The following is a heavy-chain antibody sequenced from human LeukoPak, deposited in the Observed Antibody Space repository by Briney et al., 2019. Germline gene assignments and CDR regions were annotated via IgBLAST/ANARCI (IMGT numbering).Heavy chain of an antibody. Sequence: PSETLSLTCLVSGGSMKRSYWTWIRQPPGKGLEWIGSIYYSGSTYYNPSLKSRVTISVDTSKNQFSLKLSSVTAADTAVYYCARHPAGIFDYWGQGTLVTVSS. V-gene: IGHV4-39*01. CDR3: ARHPAGIFDY. CDR1: GGSMKRSY. J-gene: IGHJ4*02. CDR2: IYYSGST.